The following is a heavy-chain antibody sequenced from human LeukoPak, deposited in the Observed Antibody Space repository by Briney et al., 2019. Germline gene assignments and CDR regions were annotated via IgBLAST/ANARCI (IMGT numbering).Heavy chain of an antibody. CDR1: GFTFSSHA. CDR2: CRGERCGA. CDR3: SKGQELDDGVLES. V-gene: IGHV3-23*01. J-gene: IGHJ4*02. D-gene: IGHD1-1*01. Sequence: GRTLRLSCVGSGFTFSSHATTWVRQAPGKGLEFVSTCRGERCGAYYAESLRGRFVISRDNSQSTLYLQMNSLSAEDTAIYYCSKGQELDDGVLESWGRGTLVTVSS.